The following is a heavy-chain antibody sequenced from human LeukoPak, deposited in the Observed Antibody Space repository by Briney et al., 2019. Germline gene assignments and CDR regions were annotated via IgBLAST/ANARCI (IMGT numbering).Heavy chain of an antibody. J-gene: IGHJ4*02. CDR1: GFTFSSYW. CDR2: IKQDGSEK. CDR3: AREVLRYFDWSYALDY. D-gene: IGHD3-9*01. V-gene: IGHV3-7*01. Sequence: PGGSLRLSCAASGFTFSSYWMSWVRQAPGKGLEWVANIKQDGSEKYYVDSVKVRFTISRDNAKNSLYLQMNSLRAEDTAVYYCAREVLRYFDWSYALDYWGQGTLVTVSS.